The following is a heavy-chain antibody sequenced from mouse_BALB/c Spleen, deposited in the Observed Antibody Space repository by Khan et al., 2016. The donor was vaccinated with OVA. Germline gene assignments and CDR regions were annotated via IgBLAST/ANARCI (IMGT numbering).Heavy chain of an antibody. CDR2: IWGDGST. J-gene: IGHJ4*01. Sequence: VQLVESGPGLVAPSQSLSITCTVSGFSLTIYGVNWVRQPPGKGLEWLGVIWGDGSTNYHSALISRLSISKDNSKSQVFLKLNSLQTDDTATYYWAKFEDHGNVYAMDYWGQGTSVTVSS. V-gene: IGHV2-3*01. D-gene: IGHD2-1*01. CDR1: GFSLTIYG. CDR3: AKFEDHGNVYAMDY.